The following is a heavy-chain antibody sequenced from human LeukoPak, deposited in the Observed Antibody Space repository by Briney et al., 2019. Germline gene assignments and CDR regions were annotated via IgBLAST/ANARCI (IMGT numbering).Heavy chain of an antibody. J-gene: IGHJ5*02. CDR1: GFTFTSSA. Sequence: SVTVSCKASGFTFTSSAMQWVRQARGQRLEWIGWIVVGSGNTNYAQKFQERVTITRDMSTSTAYMELSSLRSEDTAVYYCAACSGSYYNGWFDPWGQGTLVTVSS. V-gene: IGHV1-58*02. D-gene: IGHD3-10*02. CDR3: AACSGSYYNGWFDP. CDR2: IVVGSGNT.